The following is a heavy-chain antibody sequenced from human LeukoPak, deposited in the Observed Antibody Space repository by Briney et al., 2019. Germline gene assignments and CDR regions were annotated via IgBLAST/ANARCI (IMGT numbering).Heavy chain of an antibody. D-gene: IGHD3-16*01. J-gene: IGHJ4*02. V-gene: IGHV4-4*09. CDR3: ARHGRHGWGPGLKYFDY. CDR1: GGSISSYY. Sequence: SETLSLTCTVSGGSISSYYWSWIRQPPGKGLEWIGYIYTSGSTNYNPSLKSRVTISVDTSKNQFSLKLSSVTAADTAVYYCARHGRHGWGPGLKYFDYWGQGTLVTVSS. CDR2: IYTSGST.